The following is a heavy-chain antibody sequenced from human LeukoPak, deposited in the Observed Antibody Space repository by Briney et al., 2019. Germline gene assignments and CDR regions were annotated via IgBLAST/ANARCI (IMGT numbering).Heavy chain of an antibody. CDR1: GGSISSSSYH. Sequence: PSETLSLTCTVSGGSISSSSYHWGWIRQPPGKGLEWIGSIYYSGSTYYNPSLKSRVTISVDTSKNQFSLKLSSVTAADTAVYYCARHSRDERGYSSGWSPLHFDYWGQGTLVTVSS. J-gene: IGHJ4*02. CDR3: ARHSRDERGYSSGWSPLHFDY. V-gene: IGHV4-39*01. CDR2: IYYSGST. D-gene: IGHD6-19*01.